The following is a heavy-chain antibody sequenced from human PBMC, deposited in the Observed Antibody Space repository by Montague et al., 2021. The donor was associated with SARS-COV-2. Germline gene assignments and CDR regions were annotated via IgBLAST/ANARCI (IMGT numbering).Heavy chain of an antibody. D-gene: IGHD3-10*01. Sequence: SETLSLTCTVSGGSITDYSWTWIRQPPGKALEWIGYVFKSGGTSYNPSLKSRVTMSVDTSKSHFSLRLTSVTAADTAVYCCARRASSFDNWFDLWGQGALVTVSS. CDR2: VFKSGGT. J-gene: IGHJ5*02. CDR1: GGSITDYS. V-gene: IGHV4-59*08. CDR3: ARRASSFDNWFDL.